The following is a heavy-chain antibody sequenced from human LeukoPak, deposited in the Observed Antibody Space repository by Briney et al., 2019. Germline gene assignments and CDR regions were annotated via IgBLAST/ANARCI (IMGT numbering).Heavy chain of an antibody. CDR3: AKALSIAARPGAFDI. J-gene: IGHJ3*02. D-gene: IGHD6-6*01. V-gene: IGHV1-58*02. CDR1: GFTFTSSA. CDR2: IVVGSGNT. Sequence: EASVKVSCKASGFTFTSSAMQWVRQARGQRLEWIGWIVVGSGNTNYAQKFQERVTITRDMSTSTAYMELSSLRAEDTAVYYCAKALSIAARPGAFDIWGQGTMVTVSS.